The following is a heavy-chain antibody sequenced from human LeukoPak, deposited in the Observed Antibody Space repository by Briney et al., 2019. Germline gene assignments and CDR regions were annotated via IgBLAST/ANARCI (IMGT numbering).Heavy chain of an antibody. V-gene: IGHV3-30*18. J-gene: IGHJ6*02. CDR2: ISYDGSNK. CDR1: GFTFSSYG. D-gene: IGHD2-15*01. CDR3: AKDLRVVVVAATFYYYGMDV. Sequence: GGSLRLSCAASGFTFSSYGMHWVRQAPGKGLEWVAVISYDGSNKYYADSVKGRFTISRDNSKNTLYLQMNSLRAEDTAVYYCAKDLRVVVVAATFYYYGMDVWGQGTLVTVSS.